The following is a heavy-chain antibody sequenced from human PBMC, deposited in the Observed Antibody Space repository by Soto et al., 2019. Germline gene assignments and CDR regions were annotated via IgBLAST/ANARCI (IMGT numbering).Heavy chain of an antibody. CDR3: TTDPVTMIVVVPSSG. Sequence: GGSLRLCCAASGCTFSNAWMNWVRQAPGKGLEWVGRIKSKTDGGTTDYAAPVKGRFTISRDDSKNTLYLQMNSLKTEDTAVYYCTTDPVTMIVVVPSSGWGQGTLVTVSS. V-gene: IGHV3-15*07. J-gene: IGHJ4*02. D-gene: IGHD3-22*01. CDR2: IKSKTDGGTT. CDR1: GCTFSNAW.